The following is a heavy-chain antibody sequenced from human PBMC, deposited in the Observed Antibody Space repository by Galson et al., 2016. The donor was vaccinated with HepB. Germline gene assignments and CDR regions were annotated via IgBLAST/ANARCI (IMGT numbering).Heavy chain of an antibody. CDR2: SNHRGST. J-gene: IGHJ6*02. CDR3: ASGLRGRTDYNGMDV. CDR1: GGSFSGNH. D-gene: IGHD2-2*01. V-gene: IGHV4-34*01. Sequence: ETLSLTCAVYGGSFSGNHWNWIRQPPGKGLEWIGESNHRGSTNYNPSLKSRLTISLDTSKSQFSLNLTSVTAADTAVYYCASGLRGRTDYNGMDVWGQGTTVTVSS.